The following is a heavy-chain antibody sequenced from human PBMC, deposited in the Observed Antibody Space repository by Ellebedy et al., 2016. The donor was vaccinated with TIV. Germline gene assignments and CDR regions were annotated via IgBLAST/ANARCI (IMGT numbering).Heavy chain of an antibody. Sequence: GGSLRLSCAASGFTFSSYWMQWVRQVPGRGLVWVSRINTDGSTIDYADSVKGRLTISRDNAKDTLYLQMNSLRAEDTAVYYCARVAYDFWSGYYEETGDYWGQGTLVTVSS. CDR2: INTDGSTI. D-gene: IGHD3-3*01. J-gene: IGHJ4*02. CDR3: ARVAYDFWSGYYEETGDY. CDR1: GFTFSSYW. V-gene: IGHV3-74*01.